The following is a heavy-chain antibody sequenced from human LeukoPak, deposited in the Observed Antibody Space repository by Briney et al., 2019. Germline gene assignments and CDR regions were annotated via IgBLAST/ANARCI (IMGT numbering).Heavy chain of an antibody. V-gene: IGHV4-39*01. CDR2: IYYSGST. D-gene: IGHD6-13*01. J-gene: IGHJ6*03. CDR1: GGSISSSSCY. CDR3: GRPRAAAGRQYYYYYMDV. Sequence: SETLSLTCTVSGGSISSSSCYWGWIRQPPGKGLEWIGSIYYSGSTYYNPSLKSRVTISVDTSIKQFSLKLSSVTAPDTAVYYCGRPRAAAGRQYYYYYMDVWGKGTTVTVSS.